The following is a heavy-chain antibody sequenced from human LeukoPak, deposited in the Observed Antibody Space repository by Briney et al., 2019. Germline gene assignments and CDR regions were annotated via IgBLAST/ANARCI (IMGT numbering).Heavy chain of an antibody. V-gene: IGHV1-2*02. D-gene: IGHD3-22*01. CDR1: GYTFSGYY. CDR2: INPNTGGT. CDR3: ASQPYYFDSSGYYDY. Sequence: ASVKVSCKASGYTFSGYYMHWVRQAPGQGLEWMGWINPNTGGTNYAQKFQGRVTMTRDTSISTTYMELSGLRSDDTAVYYCASQPYYFDSSGYYDYWVQGSLVTVSS. J-gene: IGHJ4*02.